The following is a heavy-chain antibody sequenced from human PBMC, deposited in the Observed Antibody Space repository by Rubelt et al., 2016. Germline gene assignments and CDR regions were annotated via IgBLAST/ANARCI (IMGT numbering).Heavy chain of an antibody. D-gene: IGHD2-15*01. Sequence: GLEWVSAISGSGSDTYYADSVKGRFTISRDTSKNTLYLQMNSLRAEDTAIYYCAKSGCSGGSCYFYYFDSWGQGTLVTVSS. V-gene: IGHV3-23*01. CDR2: ISGSGSDT. CDR3: AKSGCSGGSCYFYYFDS. J-gene: IGHJ4*02.